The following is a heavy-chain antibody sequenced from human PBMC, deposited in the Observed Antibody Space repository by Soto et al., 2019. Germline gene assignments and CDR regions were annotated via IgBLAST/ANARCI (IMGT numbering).Heavy chain of an antibody. CDR3: ARHWAVPAAILDY. CDR2: IYYSGST. J-gene: IGHJ4*02. Sequence: PPGKGLEWIGSIYYSGSTYYNPSLKSRVTISVDTSKNQFSLKLSSVTAADTAVYYCARHWAVPAAILDYWGQGTLVTVSS. V-gene: IGHV4-39*01. D-gene: IGHD2-2*01.